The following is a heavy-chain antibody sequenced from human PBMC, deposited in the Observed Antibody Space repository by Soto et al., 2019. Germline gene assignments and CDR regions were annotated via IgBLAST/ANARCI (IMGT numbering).Heavy chain of an antibody. D-gene: IGHD6-13*01. J-gene: IGHJ4*02. V-gene: IGHV3-30-3*01. CDR1: GFTFSSYA. CDR2: ISYDGSNK. CDR3: ARGDYSSSRYYFDY. Sequence: GGSLRLSCAASGFTFSSYAMHWVRQAPGKGLEWVAVISYDGSNKYYADSVKGRFTISRDNSKNTLYLQMNSLRAEDTAVYYCARGDYSSSRYYFDYWGQGSLVTVSS.